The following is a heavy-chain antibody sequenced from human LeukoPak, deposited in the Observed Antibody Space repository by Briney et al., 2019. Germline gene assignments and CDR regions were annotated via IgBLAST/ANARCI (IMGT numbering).Heavy chain of an antibody. CDR1: GGSFSGYY. CDR3: ASALWNV. Sequence: PSETLSLTCAVYGGSFSGYYWSWIRQPPGKGLEWIGYIYYSGSTNYNPSLKSRVTISVDTSKNQFSLKLSSVTAADTAVYYCASALWNVWGQGTTVTVSS. D-gene: IGHD3-3*01. J-gene: IGHJ6*02. V-gene: IGHV4-59*08. CDR2: IYYSGST.